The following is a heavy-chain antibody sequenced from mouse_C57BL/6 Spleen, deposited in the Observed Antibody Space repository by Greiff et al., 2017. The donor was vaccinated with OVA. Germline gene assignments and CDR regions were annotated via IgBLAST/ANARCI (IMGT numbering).Heavy chain of an antibody. CDR3: ARRGYDVETWFAY. J-gene: IGHJ3*01. V-gene: IGHV5-17*01. CDR1: GFTFSDYG. CDR2: ISSGSSTI. Sequence: EVQLVESGGGLVKPGGSLKLSCAASGFTFSDYGMHWVRQATEKGLEWVAYISSGSSTIYYADTVKGRFTISRDNAKNTLFLQMTSLRSEDTAMDYCARRGYDVETWFAYWGQGTLVTVSA. D-gene: IGHD2-2*01.